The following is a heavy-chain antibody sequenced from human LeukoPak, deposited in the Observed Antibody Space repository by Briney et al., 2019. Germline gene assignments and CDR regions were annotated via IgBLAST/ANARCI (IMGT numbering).Heavy chain of an antibody. J-gene: IGHJ6*03. Sequence: ETLSLTCTVWVVSVSSHFWSCMRQPPGKGLEGSGYIYNSGITNYNPSLKSRVTMSVDTSKNQFSLMLRTVTAADTAVYYCARDHLPAGAPGYYMDVWGKGTPVTVSS. D-gene: IGHD4/OR15-4a*01. CDR2: IYNSGIT. V-gene: IGHV4-59*02. CDR1: VVSVSSHF. CDR3: ARDHLPAGAPGYYMDV.